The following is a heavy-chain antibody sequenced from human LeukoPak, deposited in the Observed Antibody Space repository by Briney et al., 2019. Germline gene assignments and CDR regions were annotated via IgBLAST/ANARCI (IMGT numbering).Heavy chain of an antibody. D-gene: IGHD3-22*01. V-gene: IGHV3-30*02. CDR1: GFTFSSYG. J-gene: IGHJ4*02. Sequence: GGSLRLSCAASGFTFSSYGMHWVHQAPGKGLEWVSFIRYDGSNKYYADSVKGRFTISRDNSKNTLYLQMNSLRAEDTAVYYCAKDDDYDSSHLWGQGTLVTVSS. CDR2: IRYDGSNK. CDR3: AKDDDYDSSHL.